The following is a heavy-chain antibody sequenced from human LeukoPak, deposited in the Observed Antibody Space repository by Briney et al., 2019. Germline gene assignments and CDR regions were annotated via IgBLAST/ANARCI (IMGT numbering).Heavy chain of an antibody. CDR3: AKDVEATISSGGYYFDQ. J-gene: IGHJ4*02. D-gene: IGHD5-12*01. CDR2: SSASDGSA. Sequence: PGGSLRLSCAASGFTLSSYALSWVRQAPGKGLEWVSASSASDGSAYYADSVKGRFTIPRDNSRNSLYLRMNSLRPEDTAVYFCAKDVEATISSGGYYFDQWGQGTLVTVSS. CDR1: GFTLSSYA. V-gene: IGHV3-23*01.